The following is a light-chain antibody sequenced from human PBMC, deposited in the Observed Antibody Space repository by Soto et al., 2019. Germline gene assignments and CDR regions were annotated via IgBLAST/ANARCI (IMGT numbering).Light chain of an antibody. CDR3: QQRRDWPIT. CDR1: LIINTY. Sequence: EIVLTQSPDTLSLSPGESATLSYRASLIINTYLSWYQQKPGQVPRLLMFDASNRATGIPARFSGSGSGTDFTLTISSLEPEDFAVYYCQQRRDWPITFGGGTKVEIK. V-gene: IGKV3-11*01. CDR2: DAS. J-gene: IGKJ4*01.